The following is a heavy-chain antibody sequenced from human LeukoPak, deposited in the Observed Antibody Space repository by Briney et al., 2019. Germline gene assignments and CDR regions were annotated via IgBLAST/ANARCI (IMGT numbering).Heavy chain of an antibody. CDR1: GFSFSDHY. J-gene: IGHJ4*02. Sequence: PGGSLRLSCAASGFSFSDHYMDWARQAPGKGLEWVGRSGNKANSYTTEYAASVKGRFTISRDDSQNSLYLQMSSLKTEDTAVYYCASARPDSSGYYYFDFWGQGTLVTVSS. D-gene: IGHD6-19*01. V-gene: IGHV3-72*01. CDR2: SGNKANSYTT. CDR3: ASARPDSSGYYYFDF.